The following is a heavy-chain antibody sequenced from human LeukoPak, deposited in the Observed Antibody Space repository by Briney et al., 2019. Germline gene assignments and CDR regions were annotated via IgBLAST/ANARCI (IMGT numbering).Heavy chain of an antibody. Sequence: ASVKVSCKTSGYTFINYGLSWVRQAPGQGLEWMGWVSVYNGAADYAQKFQGRLSMTTDTSTRTVYMELRSLRPDDTAVYYCAREGGYDSGGPSARNWGQGTLVTVSS. CDR2: VSVYNGAA. D-gene: IGHD3-22*01. V-gene: IGHV1-18*01. CDR3: AREGGYDSGGPSARN. CDR1: GYTFINYG. J-gene: IGHJ4*02.